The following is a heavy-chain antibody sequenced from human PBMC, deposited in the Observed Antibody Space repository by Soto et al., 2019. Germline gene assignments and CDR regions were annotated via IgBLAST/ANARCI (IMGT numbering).Heavy chain of an antibody. CDR1: GDSVSSETAA. Sequence: SQTLSLTCVISGDSVSSETAAWNWIRQSPSRGLEWLGRTYYRSRWINEYSLSLKSRLMINPDTSQNQFSLQLTSVTPEDTAIYYCAGGGRYSFDYWDQGALVTVSS. J-gene: IGHJ4*02. V-gene: IGHV6-1*01. D-gene: IGHD3-10*01. CDR3: AGGGRYSFDY. CDR2: TYYRSRWIN.